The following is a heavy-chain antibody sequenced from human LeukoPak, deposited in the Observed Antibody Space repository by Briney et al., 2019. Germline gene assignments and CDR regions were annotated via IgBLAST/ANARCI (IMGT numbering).Heavy chain of an antibody. D-gene: IGHD2-15*01. J-gene: IGHJ6*03. CDR3: ARGGHLGYCSGGSCYSSYYYMDV. Sequence: PSQTLSLTCTVSGGSISSGGYYWSWIRQPAGKGLEWIGRIYTSGSTNYNPSLKSRVTISVDTSKNQFSLKLSSVTAADTAVYYCARGGHLGYCSGGSCYSSYYYMDVWGKGTTVTVSS. CDR2: IYTSGST. V-gene: IGHV4-61*02. CDR1: GGSISSGGYY.